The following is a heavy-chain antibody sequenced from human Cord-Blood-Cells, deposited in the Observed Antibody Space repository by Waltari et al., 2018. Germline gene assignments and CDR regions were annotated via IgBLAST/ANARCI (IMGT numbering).Heavy chain of an antibody. CDR2: INAGNVNT. D-gene: IGHD1-26*01. J-gene: IGHJ4*02. CDR3: ARARTFSGYFDY. CDR1: GYTFTSYA. V-gene: IGHV1-3*01. Sequence: QVQLVQSGAEVKKPGASVKVSCKASGYTFTSYAMHWVRQAPGQRLEWMGWINAGNVNTKYSQKFQGRVTITRDTSASTAYMELSSLRSEDTAVYYCARARTFSGYFDYWGQGTLVTVSS.